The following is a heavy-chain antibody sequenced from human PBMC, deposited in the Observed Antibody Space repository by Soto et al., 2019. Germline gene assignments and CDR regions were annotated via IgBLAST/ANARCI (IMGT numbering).Heavy chain of an antibody. CDR1: GGSFSAYY. CDR3: ARTNRRRVLFDYYCSGMDV. V-gene: IGHV4-34*01. D-gene: IGHD2-8*01. Sequence: QVQLQQWGAGLLEPSETLSLTCAVYGGSFSAYYWAWIRQSPGKGLEWIGEIDHSGSTNFNPSLKSRVIISVDTSKTKFSLKLTSVPAADTAVYYCARTNRRRVLFDYYCSGMDVWGQGATVTVSS. CDR2: IDHSGST. J-gene: IGHJ6*02.